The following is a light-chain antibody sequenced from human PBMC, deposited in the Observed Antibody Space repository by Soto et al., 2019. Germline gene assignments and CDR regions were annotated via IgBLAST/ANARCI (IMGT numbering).Light chain of an antibody. J-gene: IGLJ2*01. CDR1: VLEKKY. V-gene: IGLV3-27*01. CDR3: YSAADNTGI. CDR2: KDG. Sequence: SYELTQPSSVSVSPGQTARITCSGEVLEKKYARWFQQKPGRAPVLVIYKDGERPSGIPERFSGSSSGTTVTLTISGAQVEDEADYYCYSAADNTGIFGGGTKLTVL.